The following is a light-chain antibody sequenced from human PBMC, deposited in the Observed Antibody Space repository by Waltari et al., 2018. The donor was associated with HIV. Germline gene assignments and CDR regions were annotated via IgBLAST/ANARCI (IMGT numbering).Light chain of an antibody. J-gene: IGLJ7*01. CDR3: YSTDDSGNLLAV. Sequence: SYELTQPPSVSVYPGQTARITCSGAALPRKYAYWYQQKSGQAPVLVIYEDNRRPSGIPERFSGSSSGTMATLTISGAQVEDEGDYYCYSTDDSGNLLAVFGGGTQLTVL. CDR2: EDN. V-gene: IGLV3-10*01. CDR1: ALPRKY.